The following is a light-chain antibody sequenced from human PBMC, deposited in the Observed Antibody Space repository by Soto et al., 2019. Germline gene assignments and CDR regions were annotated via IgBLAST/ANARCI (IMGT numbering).Light chain of an antibody. J-gene: IGLJ1*01. CDR2: EVS. V-gene: IGLV2-14*01. CDR1: SSDVGNYKY. CDR3: FSYTSSGTYV. Sequence: QSLLAQPASVSGSPGQSITISCTGTSSDVGNYKYVSWYQQHPGKAPKLMIYEVSKRPSGVSNRFSGSKSGNTASLTISGLQAEDETDYYCFSYTSSGTYVFGTGTKVTVL.